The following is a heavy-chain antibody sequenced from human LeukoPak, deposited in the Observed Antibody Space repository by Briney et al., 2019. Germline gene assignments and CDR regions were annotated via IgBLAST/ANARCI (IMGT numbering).Heavy chain of an antibody. CDR1: GYTFTSYG. J-gene: IGHJ6*03. V-gene: IGHV1-18*01. CDR2: ISAYNGNT. Sequence: ASVKVSCKASGYTFTSYGISWVRQAPGQGLEWMGWISAYNGNTNYAQKLQGRVTMTTDTSTSTAYMELRSLRSDDTAVYYCARVVATPGGLYYYYYYMDVWGKGTTVTVSS. CDR3: ARVVATPGGLYYYYYYMDV. D-gene: IGHD5-12*01.